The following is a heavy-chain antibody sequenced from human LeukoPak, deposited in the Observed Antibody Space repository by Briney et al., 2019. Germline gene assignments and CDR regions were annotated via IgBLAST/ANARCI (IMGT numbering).Heavy chain of an antibody. D-gene: IGHD3-10*01. V-gene: IGHV4-31*03. Sequence: PSEALSLTCTVSGGSISSGGYYWSWIRQHPGKGLEWIGYIYYSGSTYYNPSLKSRVTISVDTSKNQFSLKLTSVTAADTAVYYCARAELLWSPGINYWGQGTLVTVSS. CDR2: IYYSGST. J-gene: IGHJ4*02. CDR1: GGSISSGGYY. CDR3: ARAELLWSPGINY.